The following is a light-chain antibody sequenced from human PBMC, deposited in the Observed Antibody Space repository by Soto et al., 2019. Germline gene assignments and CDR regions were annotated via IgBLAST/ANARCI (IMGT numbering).Light chain of an antibody. CDR2: DVS. V-gene: IGLV2-14*01. Sequence: QSVLTQPASVSGSPGQSITISCTGTSSDVGGYNYVSWYQQHPGKAPKLMIYDVSNRPSGVPNRFSGSKSGNTASLTISGLQAEDEADYYCSSYTSSSTVVFGGGTKLTAL. J-gene: IGLJ2*01. CDR3: SSYTSSSTVV. CDR1: SSDVGGYNY.